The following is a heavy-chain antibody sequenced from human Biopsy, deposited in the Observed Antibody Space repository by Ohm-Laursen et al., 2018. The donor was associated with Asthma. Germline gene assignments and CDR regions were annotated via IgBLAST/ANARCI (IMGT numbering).Heavy chain of an antibody. CDR2: IHHSGTS. V-gene: IGHV4-31*03. CDR3: ARIPRRSGSYFVDY. CDR1: GDSITSGGCC. Sequence: TLSLTGTVSGDSITSGGCCWNWIRQHPGKGLEWIGYIHHSGTSYFNPSLKSRVSFSRDTSKNQFSLRLSSVTAADTAMYYCARIPRRSGSYFVDYWGQGTLVTVSS. D-gene: IGHD3-22*01. J-gene: IGHJ4*02.